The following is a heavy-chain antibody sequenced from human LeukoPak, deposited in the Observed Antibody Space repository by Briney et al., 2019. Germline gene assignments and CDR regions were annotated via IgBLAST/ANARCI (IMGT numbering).Heavy chain of an antibody. Sequence: PSETLSLTCAVYGGSFSGYYWSWIRQPPGKGLEWVSAISGTGGGTYNADSVKGRFTISRDNSKNTLYLQMNSLRAEDTALYYCAKSRSGYPRVDGFDIWGQGTMVTVSS. V-gene: IGHV3-23*01. J-gene: IGHJ3*02. CDR1: GGSFSGYY. CDR3: AKSRSGYPRVDGFDI. D-gene: IGHD3-3*01. CDR2: ISGTGGGT.